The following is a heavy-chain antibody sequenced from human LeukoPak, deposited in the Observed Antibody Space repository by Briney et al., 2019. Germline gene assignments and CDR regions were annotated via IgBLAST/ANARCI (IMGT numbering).Heavy chain of an antibody. V-gene: IGHV3-33*01. CDR3: ARDPSRYYFDY. J-gene: IGHJ4*02. CDR2: IWFDGTNK. CDR1: GFTFSSYG. D-gene: IGHD6-6*01. Sequence: GGSLRLSYAASGFTFSSYGMHWVRQATGKGLEWVAVIWFDGTNKYYADSVQGRFTISRDNSKNTLYLHMNSLRADDTAVYYCARDPSRYYFDYWGQGTLVTVSS.